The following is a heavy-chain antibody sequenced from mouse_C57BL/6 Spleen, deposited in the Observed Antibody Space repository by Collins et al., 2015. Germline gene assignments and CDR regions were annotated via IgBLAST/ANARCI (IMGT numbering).Heavy chain of an antibody. V-gene: IGHV7-3*01. CDR1: GFTFTDYY. Sequence: EVKLVESGGGLVQPGGSLSLSCAASGFTFTDYYMSWVRQPPGKALEWLGFIRNKANGYTTEYSASVKGRFTISRDNSQSILYLQMNALRAEDSATYYCARLGALWFAYWGQGTLVTVSA. D-gene: IGHD3-3*01. CDR3: ARLGALWFAY. CDR2: IRNKANGYTT. J-gene: IGHJ3*01.